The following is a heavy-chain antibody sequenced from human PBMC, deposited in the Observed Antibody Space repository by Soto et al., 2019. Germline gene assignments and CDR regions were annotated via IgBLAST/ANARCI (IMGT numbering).Heavy chain of an antibody. CDR2: INSDGSST. CDR3: ATTNSGSYPSDY. V-gene: IGHV3-74*01. CDR1: GFTFSSYW. Sequence: GGSLRLSCAASGFTFSSYWMHWVRQAPGKGLVWVSRINSDGSSTSYADSVKGRFTISRDNAKNTLYLQMNSLRAEDTAVSYCATTNSGSYPSDYWGQGTLVTVSS. J-gene: IGHJ4*02. D-gene: IGHD1-26*01.